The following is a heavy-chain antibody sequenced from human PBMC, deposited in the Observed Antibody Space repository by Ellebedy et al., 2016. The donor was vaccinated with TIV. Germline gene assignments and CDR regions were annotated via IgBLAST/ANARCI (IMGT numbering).Heavy chain of an antibody. V-gene: IGHV3-74*01. Sequence: GGSLRLSXAASGFTFSSSWMHWVRQAPGKGLVWVSRINSDGTYATYADSVKGRFTVSRDNAKNTVYLHVNSLRADDTAVYYCAKDGRYAMDVWGQGTTVTVSS. CDR3: AKDGRYAMDV. J-gene: IGHJ6*02. CDR1: GFTFSSSW. CDR2: INSDGTYA.